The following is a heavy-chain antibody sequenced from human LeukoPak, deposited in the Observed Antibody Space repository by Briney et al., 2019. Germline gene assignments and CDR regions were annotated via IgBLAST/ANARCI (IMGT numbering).Heavy chain of an antibody. J-gene: IGHJ4*02. Sequence: SETLSLTCTVSGGSISSSSYYWGWIRQPPGKGLEWIGSIYYSGSTYYNPSLKSRVTIFVDTSKNQFSLKLSSVTAADTAVYYCGGARGLSIDYWGQGTLVTVSS. V-gene: IGHV4-39*01. D-gene: IGHD3-16*01. CDR1: GGSISSSSYY. CDR2: IYYSGST. CDR3: GGARGLSIDY.